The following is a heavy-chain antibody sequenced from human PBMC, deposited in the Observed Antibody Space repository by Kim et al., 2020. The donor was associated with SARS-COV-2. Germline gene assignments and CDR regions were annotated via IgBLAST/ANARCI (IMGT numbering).Heavy chain of an antibody. CDR3: VRGRRDGYNYFDY. CDR1: GASISSGGYY. Sequence: SETLSLTCTVSGASISSGGYYWSWIRQHQGKGLEWIAYIDYSGSTDDNPSVKSRLIISIDKSKNQISLKLSSVTAADTAVYYCVRGRRDGYNYFDYWGQGTLVTVSS. CDR2: IDYSGST. J-gene: IGHJ4*02. D-gene: IGHD5-12*01. V-gene: IGHV4-31*03.